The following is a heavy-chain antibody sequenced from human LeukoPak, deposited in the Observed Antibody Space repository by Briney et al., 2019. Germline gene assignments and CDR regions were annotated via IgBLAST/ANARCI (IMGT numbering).Heavy chain of an antibody. Sequence: GGSLRLSCAASAFTFSSYGMHWVRQAPGKGLEWVAVIWYDGSDEYYADSVKGRFTISRDNSKNTLYLQMNSLRAEDTAVYYCARSSARDGYNTLDYWGQGTLVTVSS. CDR2: IWYDGSDE. CDR1: AFTFSSYG. J-gene: IGHJ4*02. CDR3: ARSSARDGYNTLDY. V-gene: IGHV3-33*01. D-gene: IGHD5-24*01.